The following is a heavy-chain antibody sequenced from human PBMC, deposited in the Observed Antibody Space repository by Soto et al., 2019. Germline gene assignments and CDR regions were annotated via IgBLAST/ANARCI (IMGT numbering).Heavy chain of an antibody. Sequence: PGGSLRLSCAASGFTFSMSAMSWVRQAPGKGLGVSTTGLNGRTTYYADSVKGRFTVSRDNSKNTLHLQMNSLRAEDTAVYYCATVHSTSRSFDYWGQGTLVTVSS. V-gene: IGHV3-23*01. CDR3: ATVHSTSRSFDY. CDR1: GFTFSMSA. D-gene: IGHD2-2*01. J-gene: IGHJ4*02. CDR2: TGLNGRTT.